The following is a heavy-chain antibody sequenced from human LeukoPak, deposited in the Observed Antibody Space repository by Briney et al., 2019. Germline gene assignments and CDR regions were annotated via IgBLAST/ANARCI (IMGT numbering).Heavy chain of an antibody. Sequence: TSETLSLTCTVSGGSIRSYFWIWIRQPPGKGLEWIGYIYYSGSTNYNPSLKSRVTMSVDTSKNQFSLKLSSVTAADTAVYYCARIARAVAGTIDYWGQGTLVTVSS. CDR3: ARIARAVAGTIDY. CDR2: IYYSGST. D-gene: IGHD6-19*01. CDR1: GGSIRSYF. V-gene: IGHV4-59*08. J-gene: IGHJ4*02.